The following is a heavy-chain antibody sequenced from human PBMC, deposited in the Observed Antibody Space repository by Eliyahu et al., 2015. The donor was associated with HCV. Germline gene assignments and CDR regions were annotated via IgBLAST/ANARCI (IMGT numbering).Heavy chain of an antibody. Sequence: SWIRQPPGKGLEWIGYIYYSGSTNYNPSLKSRVTISVDTSKNQFSLKLSSVTAADTAVYYCARDGGPRSSGYTFNYWGQGTLVTVSS. CDR3: ARDGGPRSSGYTFNY. V-gene: IGHV4-59*01. D-gene: IGHD3-22*01. CDR2: IYYSGST. J-gene: IGHJ4*02.